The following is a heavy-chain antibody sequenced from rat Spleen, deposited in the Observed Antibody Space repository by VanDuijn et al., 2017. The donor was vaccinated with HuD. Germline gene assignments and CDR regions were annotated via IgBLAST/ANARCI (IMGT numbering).Heavy chain of an antibody. J-gene: IGHJ2*01. CDR2: ISSGGGAT. CDR1: GFTFSTFP. V-gene: IGHV5-25*01. CDR3: ARHGIYNNYGWFAY. D-gene: IGHD1-10*01. Sequence: EVQLVESGGGLVQPGRSLKLSCAASGFTFSTFPMVWVRQAPKKGLEWVASISSGGGATYYRDSVKGRFTVSRDNARSSLYLQMDSLRSEDTATYYGARHGIYNNYGWFAYWCQGVMVTVSP.